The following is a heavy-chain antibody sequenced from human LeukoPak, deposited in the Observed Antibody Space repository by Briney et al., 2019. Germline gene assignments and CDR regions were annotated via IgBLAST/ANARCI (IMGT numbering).Heavy chain of an antibody. CDR2: ISSSGSTI. CDR3: ARDLGLEYYDILTGCFDY. CDR1: GFTFSDYY. Sequence: PGGSLRLSCAASGFTFSDYYMSWIRQAPGKGLEWVSYISSSGSTIYYADSVKGRFTISRDNAKNSLYLQMNSLRDEDTAVYYCARDLGLEYYDILTGCFDYWGQGTLVTVSS. V-gene: IGHV3-11*04. D-gene: IGHD3-9*01. J-gene: IGHJ4*02.